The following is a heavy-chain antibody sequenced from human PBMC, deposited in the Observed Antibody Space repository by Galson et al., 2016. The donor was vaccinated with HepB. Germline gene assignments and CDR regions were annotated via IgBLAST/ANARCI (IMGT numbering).Heavy chain of an antibody. Sequence: SVKVSCKASGYTFTSYAISWVRQAPGQGLEWVGWVSAYSGNTNYAQKVQDRVTMTTDTSTSTAYMELRSLGSDDTAVYYCAREVWRNYYGSGSYYEIDYWGQGTLVTVSS. J-gene: IGHJ4*02. V-gene: IGHV1-18*01. CDR3: AREVWRNYYGSGSYYEIDY. D-gene: IGHD3-10*01. CDR1: GYTFTSYA. CDR2: VSAYSGNT.